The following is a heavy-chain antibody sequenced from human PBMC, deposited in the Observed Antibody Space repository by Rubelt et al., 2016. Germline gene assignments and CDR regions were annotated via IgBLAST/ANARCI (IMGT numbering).Heavy chain of an antibody. CDR2: INHSGST. CDR1: GGSFSGYY. Sequence: QVQLQQWGAGLLKPSETLSLTCAVYGGSFSGYYWSWIRQPPGKGLEWIGEINHSGSTNYNPSLMSRVTISVDTSKNQFALTLSSVTAADTAVYYCARFSSEEQLVLGRAFDYWGQGTLVTVSS. D-gene: IGHD6-6*01. V-gene: IGHV4-34*01. J-gene: IGHJ4*02. CDR3: ARFSSEEQLVLGRAFDY.